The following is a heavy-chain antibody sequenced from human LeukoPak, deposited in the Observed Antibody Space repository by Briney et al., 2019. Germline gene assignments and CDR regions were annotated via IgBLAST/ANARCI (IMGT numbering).Heavy chain of an antibody. J-gene: IGHJ4*02. CDR1: GFAFSSYA. CDR2: ISSNGGST. Sequence: GGSLRLSCSASGFAFSSYAMHWVRQAPGKGLEYVSAISSNGGSTYYADSVKGRFTISRDNSKNTLYLQMSSLRAEDTAVYYCVKGYCSSISCYGDYWGQGTLVTFSS. CDR3: VKGYCSSISCYGDY. V-gene: IGHV3-64D*09. D-gene: IGHD2-2*01.